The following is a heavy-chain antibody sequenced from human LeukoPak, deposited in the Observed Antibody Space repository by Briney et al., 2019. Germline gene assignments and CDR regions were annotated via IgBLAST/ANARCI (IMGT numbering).Heavy chain of an antibody. V-gene: IGHV3-64*04. CDR1: GFTFSGYA. D-gene: IGHD3-10*01. J-gene: IGHJ3*02. Sequence: GGSLRLSCSASGFTFSGYAMHWVRQAPGKGLEYVSVISSNGGSTYYADSVKGRFTISRDNSKNTLYLQMNSLRAEDTAVYYCAREVPYGAFDIWGQGTMVTVSS. CDR2: ISSNGGST. CDR3: AREVPYGAFDI.